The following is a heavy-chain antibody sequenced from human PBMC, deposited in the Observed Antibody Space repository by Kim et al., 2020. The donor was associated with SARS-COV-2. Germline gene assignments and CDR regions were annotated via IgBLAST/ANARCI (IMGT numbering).Heavy chain of an antibody. V-gene: IGHV4-31*03. CDR2: IYYSGST. J-gene: IGHJ6*02. CDR3: ARTPYSNYLYYYYGMDV. CDR1: GGSISSGGYY. Sequence: SETLSLTCTVSGGSISSGGYYWSWIRQHPGKGLEWIGYIYYSGSTYYNPSLKSRVTISVDTSKNQFSLKLSSVTAADTAVYYCARTPYSNYLYYYYGMDVWGQGTTVTVSS. D-gene: IGHD4-4*01.